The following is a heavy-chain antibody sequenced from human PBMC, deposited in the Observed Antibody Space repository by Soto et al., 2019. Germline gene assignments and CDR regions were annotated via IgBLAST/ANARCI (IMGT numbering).Heavy chain of an antibody. CDR3: ASRLAMVRGVIIDYYYGMDV. J-gene: IGHJ6*02. V-gene: IGHV1-69*13. Sequence: SVKVSCKASGGTFSSYAISWVRQAPGQGLEWMGGIIPIFGTANYAQKFQGRVTITADESTSTAYMELSSLRSEDTAVYYCASRLAMVRGVIIDYYYGMDVWGQGTTVTVSS. D-gene: IGHD3-10*01. CDR1: GGTFSSYA. CDR2: IIPIFGTA.